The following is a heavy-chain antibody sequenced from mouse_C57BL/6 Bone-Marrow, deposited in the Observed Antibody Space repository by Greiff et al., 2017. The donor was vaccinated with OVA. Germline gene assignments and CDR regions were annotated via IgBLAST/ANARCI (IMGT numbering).Heavy chain of an antibody. CDR2: ISGGGGNT. D-gene: IGHD1-1*01. V-gene: IGHV5-9*01. Sequence: EVQGVESGGGLVKPGGSLKLSCAASGFTFSSYTMSWVRQTPEKRLEWVATISGGGGNTYYPDSVKGRFTISRDNAKNTLYLQMSSLRSEDTALYYCARQPVYYGSSYGGYYFDYWGQGTTLTVSS. CDR3: ARQPVYYGSSYGGYYFDY. CDR1: GFTFSSYT. J-gene: IGHJ2*01.